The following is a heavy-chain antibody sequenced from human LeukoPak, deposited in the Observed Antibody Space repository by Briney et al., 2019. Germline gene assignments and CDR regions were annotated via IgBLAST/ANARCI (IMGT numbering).Heavy chain of an antibody. CDR2: IKHDGSET. CDR3: VRVGIDYGDYFDY. CDR1: GFTFSTYD. D-gene: IGHD4-17*01. J-gene: IGHJ4*02. Sequence: GGSLRLSCAASGFTFSTYDMNWVRQAPGKGLEWLANIKHDGSETNYVDSVKGRFTISRDNTKNSLYLQINSLRAEDTAVYYCVRVGIDYGDYFDYWGQGTLVTVS. V-gene: IGHV3-7*05.